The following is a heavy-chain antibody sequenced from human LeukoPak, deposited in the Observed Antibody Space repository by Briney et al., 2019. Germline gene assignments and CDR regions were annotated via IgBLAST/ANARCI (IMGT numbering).Heavy chain of an antibody. Sequence: GESLKISCKGSGFTFTSYWIGWVRQMPGKGLEWMGIIYPGDSDTRYSPSFQGQVTISADKSISTAYLPWSSLKASDTAMYYCAKSGYSYGYGFDYWGQGTLVTVSS. CDR3: AKSGYSYGYGFDY. CDR1: GFTFTSYW. V-gene: IGHV5-51*01. D-gene: IGHD5-18*01. CDR2: IYPGDSDT. J-gene: IGHJ4*02.